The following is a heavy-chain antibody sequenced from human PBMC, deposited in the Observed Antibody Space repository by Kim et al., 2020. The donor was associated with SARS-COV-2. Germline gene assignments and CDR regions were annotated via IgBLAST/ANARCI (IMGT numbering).Heavy chain of an antibody. CDR2: IYHSGNT. V-gene: IGHV4-4*02. J-gene: IGHJ4*01. CDR1: GDSISTTNW. D-gene: IGHD1-26*01. Sequence: SETLSLTCAVSGDSISTTNWWSWVRQPPGKVLEWIGEIYHSGNTNYNPSLRSRVTISVDTSKNQFSLRLNFVTAADTAVYYCARLWTDTGSYFRFDYWG. CDR3: ARLWTDTGSYFRFDY.